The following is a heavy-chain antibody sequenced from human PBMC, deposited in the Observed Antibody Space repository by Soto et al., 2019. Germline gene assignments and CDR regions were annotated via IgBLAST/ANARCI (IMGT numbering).Heavy chain of an antibody. CDR3: VSGRQVEY. D-gene: IGHD3-10*01. CDR1: GFSFSDYY. J-gene: IGHJ4*02. V-gene: IGHV3-11*01. CDR2: ISHRGDTI. Sequence: QVRLVESGGGLVKPGGSLRLSCAASGFSFSDYYMTWIRQTPGKGLEWISYISHRGDTIYYADSVQGRFTISRDNARNYLHLQMDSLGAEDTAVYYCVSGRQVEYWGQGTLVTVSS.